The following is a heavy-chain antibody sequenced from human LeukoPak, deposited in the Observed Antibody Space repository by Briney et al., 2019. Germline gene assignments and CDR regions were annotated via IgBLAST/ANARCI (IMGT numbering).Heavy chain of an antibody. D-gene: IGHD3-22*01. V-gene: IGHV3-21*01. Sequence: GGSLRLSCAASGFTFSSYSVNWVRQAPWKGLEWVSSISSSSSYIYYADSVKGRFTISRDNAKNSLYLQMNSLRAEDTAVYYCARGPSLYYYDSSGYQYYFDYWGQGTLVTVSS. CDR1: GFTFSSYS. CDR3: ARGPSLYYYDSSGYQYYFDY. CDR2: ISSSSSYI. J-gene: IGHJ4*02.